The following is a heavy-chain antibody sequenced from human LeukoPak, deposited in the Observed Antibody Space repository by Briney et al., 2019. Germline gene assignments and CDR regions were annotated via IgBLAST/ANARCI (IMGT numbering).Heavy chain of an antibody. D-gene: IGHD3-22*01. J-gene: IGHJ3*01. Sequence: GGSLRLSCAASGFTFSDYWMHWVRQAPGNGLVWVSRINNDGSSTSNADSVKGRFTFSRDNAKNTLYLQMNSLKAEDTAVYYCARESPSGSDAFDFWGQGTMVTVSS. CDR1: GFTFSDYW. V-gene: IGHV3-74*01. CDR3: ARESPSGSDAFDF. CDR2: INNDGSST.